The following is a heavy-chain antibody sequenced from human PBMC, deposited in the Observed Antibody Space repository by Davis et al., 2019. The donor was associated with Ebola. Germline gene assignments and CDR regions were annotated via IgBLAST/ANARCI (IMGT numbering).Heavy chain of an antibody. D-gene: IGHD1-26*01. J-gene: IGHJ4*02. Sequence: PSETLSLTCAVYGGSFSGYYWNWIRQPPGKGLEWIGEINHSGSTNYNPSLKSRVTISVDTSKNQISLNLSSVTAANTAVYYCARHPDTVGATAVLDYWGQGALVTVSS. CDR3: ARHPDTVGATAVLDY. V-gene: IGHV4-34*01. CDR1: GGSFSGYY. CDR2: INHSGST.